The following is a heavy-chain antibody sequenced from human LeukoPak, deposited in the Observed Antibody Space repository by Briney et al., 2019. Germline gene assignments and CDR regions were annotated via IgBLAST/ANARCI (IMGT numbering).Heavy chain of an antibody. J-gene: IGHJ4*02. CDR2: IQQDGSDK. V-gene: IGHV3-7*03. D-gene: IGHD3-10*01. CDR3: ARVRGGNYFDY. CDR1: GFTFSSYW. Sequence: GGSLRLSCAASGFTFSSYWMNWVRQTPGKGLEWVANIQQDGSDKNYVDSVRGRFTISRDNAKNSLYLQMNSLRAEDTAVYFCARVRGGNYFDYWGQGTLVTVSS.